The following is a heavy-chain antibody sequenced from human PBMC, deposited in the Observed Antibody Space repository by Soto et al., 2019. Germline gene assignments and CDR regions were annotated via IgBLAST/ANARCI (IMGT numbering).Heavy chain of an antibody. V-gene: IGHV3-23*01. CDR3: AKGRAITVYGVDILFDY. Sequence: GGSLRLSCKASGFSFSYYAMTWVRQAPGKGLEWVSVISGSGDNTFYAASVKGRFAISRDNSKNVLYLQMNSLSADDAAVYFCAKGRAITVYGVDILFDYWGLGTLVTVSS. J-gene: IGHJ4*01. CDR1: GFSFSYYA. D-gene: IGHD3-3*01. CDR2: ISGSGDNT.